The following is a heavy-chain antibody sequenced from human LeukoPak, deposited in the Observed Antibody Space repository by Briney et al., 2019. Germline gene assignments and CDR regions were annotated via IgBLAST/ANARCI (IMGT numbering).Heavy chain of an antibody. CDR1: GGSISSYY. J-gene: IGHJ6*02. Sequence: SETQSLTCTVSGGSISSYYWSWIRQPPGKGLEWIGYIYYSGSTNYNPSLKSRVTISVDTSKNQFSLKLSSVTAADTAVYYCARDRGGTAYYYYGMDVWGQGTTVTVSS. D-gene: IGHD2-15*01. CDR3: ARDRGGTAYYYYGMDV. V-gene: IGHV4-59*01. CDR2: IYYSGST.